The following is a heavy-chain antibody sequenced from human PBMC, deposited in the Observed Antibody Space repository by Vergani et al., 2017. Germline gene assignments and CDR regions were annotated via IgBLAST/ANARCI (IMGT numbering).Heavy chain of an antibody. D-gene: IGHD6-19*01. V-gene: IGHV3-66*02. CDR3: ARAPSSGWFYYFDY. J-gene: IGHJ4*02. CDR1: GFIVSSNY. Sequence: VQLVESGGGVVQRGGSLRLSCAASGFIVSSNYMSWVRQAPGKGLEWVSLIDSDGSTYYADSVKGRFTISRDISKNTLYLQMNSLRAEDTAVYYCARAPSSGWFYYFDYWGQGTLVTVSS. CDR2: IDSDGST.